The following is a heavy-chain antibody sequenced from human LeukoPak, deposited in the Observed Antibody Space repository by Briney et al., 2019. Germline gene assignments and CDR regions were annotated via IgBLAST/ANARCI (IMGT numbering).Heavy chain of an antibody. D-gene: IGHD2-2*01. V-gene: IGHV1-18*01. CDR3: ARDLVVVPAAIGY. CDR2: ISAYNGNT. J-gene: IGHJ4*02. Sequence: GASVKVSCKASGYTFTSYGISWVRQAPGQGREWMGWISAYNGNTNYAQKLQGRVTMTTDTSTSTADMELRSLRSDDTAVYYCARDLVVVPAAIGYWGQGTLVTVSS. CDR1: GYTFTSYG.